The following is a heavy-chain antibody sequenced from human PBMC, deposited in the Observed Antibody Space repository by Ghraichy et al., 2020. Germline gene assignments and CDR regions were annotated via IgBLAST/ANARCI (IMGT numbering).Heavy chain of an antibody. CDR1: GYTFTGYY. V-gene: IGHV1-2*02. Sequence: ASVKVSCKASGYTFTGYYMHWVRQAPGQGLEWMGWINPNSGGTNYAQKFQGRVTMTRDTSISTAYMELSRLRSDDTAVYYCARDASGSYLMDYWGQGTLVTVSS. CDR2: INPNSGGT. J-gene: IGHJ4*02. CDR3: ARDASGSYLMDY. D-gene: IGHD1-26*01.